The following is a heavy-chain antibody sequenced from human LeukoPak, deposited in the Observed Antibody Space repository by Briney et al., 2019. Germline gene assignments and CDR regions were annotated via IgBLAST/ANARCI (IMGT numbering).Heavy chain of an antibody. CDR1: GFTFSSYA. D-gene: IGHD1-26*01. V-gene: IGHV3-23*01. J-gene: IGHJ4*02. CDR3: AKREPSRIDY. CDR2: ISGSGGST. Sequence: GGSLRLSCAASGFTFSSYAMSWVRPAPGKGLMWVSAISGSGGSTYYADSVKGRFTISRDNSKNTLYVQKKSLRAEDTAVYYCAKREPSRIDYWGQGTLVTVSS.